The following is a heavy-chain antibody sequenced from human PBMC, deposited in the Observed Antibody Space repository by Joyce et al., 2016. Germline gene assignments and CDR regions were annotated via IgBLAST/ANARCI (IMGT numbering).Heavy chain of an antibody. J-gene: IGHJ4*02. V-gene: IGHV1-18*01. D-gene: IGHD6-19*01. Sequence: QVQLVQSGPEIKKPGASVKVPCKASGYTFSTFGIPWVRQAPGQGREWVAGISTYKGSTNQAQSGQGGGTLATDTFTSTVDMELGNLTSDDTAIYYCARAGSTGSRRGMSDYWGQGTLVAVSS. CDR3: ARAGSTGSRRGMSDY. CDR2: ISTYKGST. CDR1: GYTFSTFG.